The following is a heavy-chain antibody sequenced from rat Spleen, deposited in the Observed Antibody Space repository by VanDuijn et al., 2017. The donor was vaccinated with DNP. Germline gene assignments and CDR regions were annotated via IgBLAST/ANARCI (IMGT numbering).Heavy chain of an antibody. CDR1: GFTFSNFG. D-gene: IGHD1-12*03. J-gene: IGHJ3*01. V-gene: IGHV5-29*01. CDR2: INYDGNST. Sequence: EVQLEESSGGLVQPGGSLKLSCAASGFTFSNFGMAWVRQAPTKGLEWVATINYDGNSTHYRDSVKGRFTISRDNGKRTLYLQMDSLRSEDTATYYCARLGYYEGSYPNWFAYWGQGTLVTVSS. CDR3: ARLGYYEGSYPNWFAY.